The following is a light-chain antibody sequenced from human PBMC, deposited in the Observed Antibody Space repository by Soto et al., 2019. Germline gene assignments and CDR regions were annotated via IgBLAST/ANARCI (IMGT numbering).Light chain of an antibody. V-gene: IGLV1-51*02. CDR3: GTWDSSLSAEV. Sequence: QSVLTQPPSVSAAPGQKVTLSCSGSSSNIGNNYVSWYQQLPGTAPKLLIYENNKRPSGIPDRFSGSKSGTSATLGITGLQTGDEADYYCGTWDSSLSAEVFGGGTKLTVL. CDR1: SSNIGNNY. CDR2: ENN. J-gene: IGLJ3*02.